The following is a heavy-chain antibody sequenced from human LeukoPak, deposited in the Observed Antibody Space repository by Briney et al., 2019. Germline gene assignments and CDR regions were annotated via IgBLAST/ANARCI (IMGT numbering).Heavy chain of an antibody. D-gene: IGHD6-13*01. Sequence: GGSLRLSCAASGFIVSHNYMTWVRQAPGKGLEWISVIYIDGTTYYAYSVKGRLTISRDQANNTLYLQMNTLRDEDTAVYYCARGPRYSFYWGQGTLVSVSS. J-gene: IGHJ4*02. V-gene: IGHV3-53*01. CDR1: GFIVSHNY. CDR2: IYIDGTT. CDR3: ARGPRYSFY.